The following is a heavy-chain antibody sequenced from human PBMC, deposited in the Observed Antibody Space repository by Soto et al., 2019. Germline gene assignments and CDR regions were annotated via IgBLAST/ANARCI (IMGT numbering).Heavy chain of an antibody. Sequence: QVQLVESGGGVVQPGRSLRLSCAASGFTFSSYGMHWVRQAPGKGLEWVAVISYDGSNKYYADSVKGRFTISRDNSNNTLYLQMNSLRAEDTAVYYCAKERPPLVYYYYGMDVWGQGTTVTVSS. V-gene: IGHV3-30*18. CDR1: GFTFSSYG. D-gene: IGHD6-6*01. CDR3: AKERPPLVYYYYGMDV. CDR2: ISYDGSNK. J-gene: IGHJ6*02.